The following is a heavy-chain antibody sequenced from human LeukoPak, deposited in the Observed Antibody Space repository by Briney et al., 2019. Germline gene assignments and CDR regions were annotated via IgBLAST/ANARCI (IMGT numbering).Heavy chain of an antibody. CDR1: GFTFSSYA. Sequence: GGSLRLSCVASGFTFSSYAMNWVRQAPGKGLEWVAWHFASNKYYAESVRGRFTMSRDNSKSTLYLQMDSLRVEDTAVYYCARDLCSTTSCFDYWGQGTLVSVSS. D-gene: IGHD2-2*01. V-gene: IGHV3-30*02. CDR2: HFASNK. CDR3: ARDLCSTTSCFDY. J-gene: IGHJ4*02.